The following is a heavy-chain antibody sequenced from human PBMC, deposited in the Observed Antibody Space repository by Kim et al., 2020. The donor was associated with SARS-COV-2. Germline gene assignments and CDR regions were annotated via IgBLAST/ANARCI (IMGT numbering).Heavy chain of an antibody. D-gene: IGHD3-10*01. V-gene: IGHV3-30*10. Sequence: YTDSGKGRFTISRDTSKATLFLQIISLRAEDTAVYYCATDREGSGSYLDFWGQGIRVTVSS. CDR3: ATDREGSGSYLDF. J-gene: IGHJ4*02.